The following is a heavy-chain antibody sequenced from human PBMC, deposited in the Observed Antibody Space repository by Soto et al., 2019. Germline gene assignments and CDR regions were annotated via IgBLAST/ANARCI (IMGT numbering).Heavy chain of an antibody. CDR1: GGSLSSNDW. CDR2: IFHSGST. D-gene: IGHD2-21*01. Sequence: QVQLQESGPGLVKPSGTLSLTCAVSGGSLSSNDWWSWVRQPPGKGLEWIGEIFHSGSTNYNPSLKSRVTISVDKSKNQFSLQLRSVTAADMAVYYCAARGWGGFGHWGQGTLVTVSS. V-gene: IGHV4-4*02. CDR3: AARGWGGFGH. J-gene: IGHJ4*02.